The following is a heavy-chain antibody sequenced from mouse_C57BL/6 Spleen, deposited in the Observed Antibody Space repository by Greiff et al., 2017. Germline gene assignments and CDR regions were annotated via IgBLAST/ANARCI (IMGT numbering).Heavy chain of an antibody. V-gene: IGHV1-55*01. CDR2: IYPGSGST. CDR1: GYTFTSYW. D-gene: IGHD1-1*01. CDR3: ARGKFIAAVVAPWYFDV. Sequence: QVHVKQPGAELVKPGASVKMSCKASGYTFTSYWITWVKQRPGQGLEWIGDIYPGSGSTNYNEKFKSKATLTVDTSSSTAYMQLSSLTSEDSAVXYCARGKFIAAVVAPWYFDVWGTGTTVTVSS. J-gene: IGHJ1*03.